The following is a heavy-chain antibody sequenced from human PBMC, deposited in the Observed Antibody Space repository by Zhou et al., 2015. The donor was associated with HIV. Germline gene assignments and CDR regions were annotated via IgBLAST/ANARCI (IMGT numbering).Heavy chain of an antibody. J-gene: IGHJ6*02. D-gene: IGHD2-8*01. CDR2: VNPDSGDT. CDR1: GYTFTAYH. CDR3: AREAYCTHTVCPRYYYYGMDV. V-gene: IGHV1-2*04. Sequence: QVRLVQSGTEVKKPGASVKVSCKASGYTFTAYHIHWVRQVRGQGLEYMGWVNPDSGDTYYAQKFLNWVTMTRDTSINTAYMEVRRLTSDDTAVYYCAREAYCTHTVCPRYYYYGMDVWGQGTTVTVSS.